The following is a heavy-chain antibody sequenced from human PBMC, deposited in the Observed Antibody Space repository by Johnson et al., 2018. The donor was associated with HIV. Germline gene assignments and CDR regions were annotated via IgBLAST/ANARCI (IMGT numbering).Heavy chain of an antibody. CDR2: INWNGGST. V-gene: IGHV3-20*04. CDR3: ARDFVAFWECTAIGT. CDR1: GFTFSSYW. Sequence: VQLVESGGGLVQPGGSVRLSCAASGFTFSSYWMSWVRQAPGKGLEWVAGINWNGGSTGYADSVKGRFTISRDNAKTSLYLQMNRLRAEDTALYYCARDFVAFWECTAIGTWGQGAMVTV. D-gene: IGHD1-26*01. J-gene: IGHJ3*02.